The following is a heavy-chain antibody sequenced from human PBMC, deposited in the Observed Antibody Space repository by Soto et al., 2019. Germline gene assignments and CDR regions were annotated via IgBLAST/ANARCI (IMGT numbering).Heavy chain of an antibody. CDR3: ARVGYGSGERADS. Sequence: PSETMSLTCAVSGVSITSSNWWTWVRQPPGKGLEWIAEIWHSGSTNFNPSLRSRGSISVDKSKNQFSLSLTSVTAADAAVYFVARVGYGSGERADSWGPGIRVTVSS. J-gene: IGHJ5*01. V-gene: IGHV4-4*02. CDR1: GVSITSSNW. D-gene: IGHD3-10*01. CDR2: IWHSGST.